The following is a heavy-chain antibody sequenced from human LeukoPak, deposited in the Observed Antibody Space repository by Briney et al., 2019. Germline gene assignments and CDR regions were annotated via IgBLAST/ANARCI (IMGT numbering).Heavy chain of an antibody. CDR3: ARVSYSSGWYGAYYFDY. CDR2: IYSGGST. Sequence: GGSLRLSCAASGFTVSSNYMSWVRQAPGKGLEWVSVIYSGGSTYYADSVKGRFTISRDNSKNTLYLQMNSLRAEDTAVYYCARVSYSSGWYGAYYFDYWGQGTLVTVSS. CDR1: GFTVSSNY. J-gene: IGHJ4*02. D-gene: IGHD6-19*01. V-gene: IGHV3-53*01.